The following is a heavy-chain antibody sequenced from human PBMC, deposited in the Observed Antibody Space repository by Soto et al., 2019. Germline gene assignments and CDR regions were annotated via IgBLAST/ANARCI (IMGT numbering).Heavy chain of an antibody. CDR1: GFTFSSYG. D-gene: IGHD3-3*01. CDR2: IWYDGSNK. J-gene: IGHJ6*02. V-gene: IGHV3-33*01. Sequence: GGSLRLSCAASGFTFSSYGMHWVRQAPGKGLEWVAVIWYDGSNKYYADSVKGRFTISRDNSKNTLYLQMNSLRAEDTAVYYCARVPQPLPSTIFGVVIIRDNYYYYVMDVWGQGTTVTGSS. CDR3: ARVPQPLPSTIFGVVIIRDNYYYYVMDV.